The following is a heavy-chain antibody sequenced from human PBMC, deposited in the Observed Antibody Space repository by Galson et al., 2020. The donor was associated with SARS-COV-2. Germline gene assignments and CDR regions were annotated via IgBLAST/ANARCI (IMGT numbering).Heavy chain of an antibody. V-gene: IGHV3-23*01. Sequence: GGSLRLSCAGSGFTFSRYAMSWVRQVPGKGLEWVSSVTSGGSITYHADTVKGRFTISRDNSKNTLYLQMNSLRVEDTALYYCAKDQGNDYGDQLDYWGQGALVAVSS. D-gene: IGHD4-17*01. CDR3: AKDQGNDYGDQLDY. J-gene: IGHJ4*02. CDR1: GFTFSRYA. CDR2: VTSGGSIT.